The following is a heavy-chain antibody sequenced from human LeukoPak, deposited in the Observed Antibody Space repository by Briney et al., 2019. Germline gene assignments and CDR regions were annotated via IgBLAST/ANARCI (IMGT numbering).Heavy chain of an antibody. CDR2: IYYSGST. CDR1: GGSISSGDYY. CDR3: ASSGTSGWFDP. J-gene: IGHJ5*02. D-gene: IGHD1-26*01. Sequence: PSETLSLTCTVSGGSISSGDYYWSWIRQPPGKGLEWIGYIYYSGSTYYNPSLKSRVTISVDTSKNQFSLKLSSVTAADTAVYYCASSGTSGWFDPWGQGTLVTVSS. V-gene: IGHV4-30-4*01.